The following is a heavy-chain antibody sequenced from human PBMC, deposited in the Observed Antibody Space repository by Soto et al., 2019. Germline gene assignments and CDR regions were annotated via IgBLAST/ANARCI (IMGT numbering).Heavy chain of an antibody. J-gene: IGHJ4*02. CDR2: ISYDGSNK. CDR1: GFTFSSYG. D-gene: IGHD6-13*01. Sequence: GGSLRLSCAASGFTFSSYGMHWVRQAPGKGLEWVAVISYDGSNKYYADSVKGRFTISRDNSKNTLYLQMNSLRAEDTAVYYCAKDRARQQLVLTFDYWGQGTLVTVSS. CDR3: AKDRARQQLVLTFDY. V-gene: IGHV3-30*18.